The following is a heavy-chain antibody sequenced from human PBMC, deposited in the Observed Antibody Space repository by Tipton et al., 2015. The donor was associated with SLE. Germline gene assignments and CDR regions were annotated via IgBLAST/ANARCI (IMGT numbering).Heavy chain of an antibody. Sequence: TLSLTCIVSGGSMSIYKWSWIRQTPGKGLGWIGFIYSSGSTMYNPSLKSRVTISVDTSKNQFSLKLNSVTAADTAVYYCARGSVVADDFWGQGTLVTVSS. J-gene: IGHJ4*02. CDR2: IYSSGST. V-gene: IGHV4-59*12. CDR1: GGSMSIYK. D-gene: IGHD2-15*01. CDR3: ARGSVVADDF.